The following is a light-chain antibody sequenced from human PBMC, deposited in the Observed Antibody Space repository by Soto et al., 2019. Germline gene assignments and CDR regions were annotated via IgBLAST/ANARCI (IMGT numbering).Light chain of an antibody. CDR3: QQYKNWPPLP. CDR1: QSVSYN. V-gene: IGKV3-15*01. CDR2: GAF. J-gene: IGKJ4*01. Sequence: EIVMTQSPATLSVSPGETATLSCRASQSVSYNLAWYQQKPGQGPRLLIYGAFTRATGIPARFSGSGSGTDFTLTISSLQSEDFTVYYCQQYKNWPPLPFGGGTKVEIK.